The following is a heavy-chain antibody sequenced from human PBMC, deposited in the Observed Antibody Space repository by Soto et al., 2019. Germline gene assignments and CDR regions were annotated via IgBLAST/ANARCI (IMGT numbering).Heavy chain of an antibody. CDR3: ARDRSGWYDF. J-gene: IGHJ4*02. CDR1: GYTFTSYY. CDR2: ISPHNGNA. Sequence: GASVKVSCKASGYTFTSYYMHWVRRAPGQGLEWMGWISPHNGNAKYAQKFQDRVTMTADTAASTVYMELRSLRSDDSAVFYCARDRSGWYDFWGQGTLVTVSS. V-gene: IGHV1-18*04. D-gene: IGHD6-19*01.